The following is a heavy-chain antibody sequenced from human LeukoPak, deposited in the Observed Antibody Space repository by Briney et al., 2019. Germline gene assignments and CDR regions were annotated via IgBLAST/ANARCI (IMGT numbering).Heavy chain of an antibody. CDR3: TRDPHALDY. CDR2: ITSSSSAI. Sequence: GGSLRLSCAASGFTFSSYSMSWVRQAPGKGLEWVSYITSSSSAIYYADSVKGRFTISRDNAKNSLSLQMNSLRDEDTAVYYCTRDPHALDYWGQGTLVTVSS. J-gene: IGHJ4*02. V-gene: IGHV3-48*02. CDR1: GFTFSSYS.